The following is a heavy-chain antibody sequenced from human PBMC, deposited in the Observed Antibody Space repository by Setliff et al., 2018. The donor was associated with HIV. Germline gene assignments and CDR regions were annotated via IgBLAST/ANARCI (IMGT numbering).Heavy chain of an antibody. D-gene: IGHD3-22*01. J-gene: IGHJ4*02. CDR3: ARIRSWYDSSGYSDY. V-gene: IGHV1-18*01. Sequence: ASVKVSCRASGYTFTSYGISWVRQAPGQGLEWMGWISAHNGKTNNAQKLQGRVTMTTDTSTSTAYMELRSLRSDDTAVYYCARIRSWYDSSGYSDYWGQGTLVTVSS. CDR2: ISAHNGKT. CDR1: GYTFTSYG.